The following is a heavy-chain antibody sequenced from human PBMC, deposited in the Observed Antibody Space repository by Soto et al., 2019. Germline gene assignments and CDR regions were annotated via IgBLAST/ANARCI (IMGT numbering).Heavy chain of an antibody. CDR2: IYWDDDK. Sequence: QITLKESGPTLVKPTQTLTLTCTFSGFSLRTTGVGVGWIRQPPGKALEWLALIYWDDDKRYSTSLKSRLTITNDTSKNQVVLKMTNMDPVDTATYYCAHLARGGFYFAYWGQGTLVTVSS. V-gene: IGHV2-5*02. CDR1: GFSLRTTGVG. D-gene: IGHD3-10*01. CDR3: AHLARGGFYFAY. J-gene: IGHJ4*02.